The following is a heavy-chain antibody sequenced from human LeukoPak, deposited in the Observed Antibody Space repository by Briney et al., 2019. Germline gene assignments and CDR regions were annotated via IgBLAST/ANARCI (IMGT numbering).Heavy chain of an antibody. Sequence: GGSLRLSCAASGFTFSSYGMHWVRQAPGKGLEWVAVIWYDGSNKYYADSVKGRFTISRDNSKNTLYLQMNSLRAEDTAVYYCARDTGDGGQYYFDYWGQGTLVTVS. J-gene: IGHJ4*02. CDR2: IWYDGSNK. V-gene: IGHV3-33*01. CDR1: GFTFSSYG. CDR3: ARDTGDGGQYYFDY. D-gene: IGHD3-10*01.